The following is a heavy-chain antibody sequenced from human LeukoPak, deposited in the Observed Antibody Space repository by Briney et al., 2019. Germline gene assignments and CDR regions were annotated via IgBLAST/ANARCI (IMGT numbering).Heavy chain of an antibody. Sequence: GGSLRLSCAASGFTFSSYGMHWVRQAPGKGLEWVAVIWYDGSNKYYADSVKGRFTISRDNAKNSLYLQMNSLRAEDTAVYYCARDPPSFQYWGQGTLVTVSA. J-gene: IGHJ1*01. CDR3: ARDPPSFQY. V-gene: IGHV3-33*01. CDR2: IWYDGSNK. CDR1: GFTFSSYG.